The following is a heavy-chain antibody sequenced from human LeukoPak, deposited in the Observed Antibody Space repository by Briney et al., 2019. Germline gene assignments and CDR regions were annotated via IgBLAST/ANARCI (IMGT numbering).Heavy chain of an antibody. V-gene: IGHV3-30*18. Sequence: GRSLRLSCAASGFTFSSYGMHWVRQAPDKGLEWVAVISYDGSNKYYADSDSVKGRFTISRDNSKNTLYLQMNSLRAEDTAVYYCAKETGVGLDVWGQGTTVTVSS. D-gene: IGHD3-3*01. CDR2: ISYDGSNK. CDR3: AKETGVGLDV. J-gene: IGHJ6*02. CDR1: GFTFSSYG.